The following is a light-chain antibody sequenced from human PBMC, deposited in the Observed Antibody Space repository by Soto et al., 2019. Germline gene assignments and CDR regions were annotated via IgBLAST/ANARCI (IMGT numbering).Light chain of an antibody. CDR1: NSNIANNY. Sequence: QSVLTQPPSVSAAPGQRVTISCSGSNSNIANNYVSWYQHLPGTGPKLLIYDNNKRPSGISDRFSASKSGTSATLAITGLQTGDEGHYYFGTWDRNLRIGVFGGGTKLTVL. V-gene: IGLV1-51*01. CDR2: DNN. J-gene: IGLJ3*02. CDR3: GTWDRNLRIGV.